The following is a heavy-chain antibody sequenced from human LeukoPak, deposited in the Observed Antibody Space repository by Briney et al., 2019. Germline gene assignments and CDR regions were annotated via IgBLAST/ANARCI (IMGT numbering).Heavy chain of an antibody. CDR2: IGTSSTTI. CDR3: ARFAAGGSYYYHMDV. CDR1: GFTFSSYT. Sequence: GGSLRLSCAASGFTFSSYTMNWVRQPPGKGLEWVSNIGTSSTTIYYADSVKGRFTITRDNAKNSLYLQMNSLRADDTAVYYCARFAAGGSYYYHMDVWGKGTTVTVSS. D-gene: IGHD6-25*01. V-gene: IGHV3-48*01. J-gene: IGHJ6*03.